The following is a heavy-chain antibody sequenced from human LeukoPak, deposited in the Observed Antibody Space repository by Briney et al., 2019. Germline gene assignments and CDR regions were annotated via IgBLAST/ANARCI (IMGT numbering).Heavy chain of an antibody. CDR2: ISAYNGNT. CDR1: GYTFTSFG. J-gene: IGHJ6*02. V-gene: IGHV1-18*01. D-gene: IGHD3-10*01. CDR3: AMGASGYYYGMDV. Sequence: ASVKVSCKASGYTFTSFGISWVRQAPGQGLEGMGWISAYNGNTNYAQNLQGRVSMTTDTSTSTAYIELSSLRSDDAAVYYCAMGASGYYYGMDVWGQGTTVTVSS.